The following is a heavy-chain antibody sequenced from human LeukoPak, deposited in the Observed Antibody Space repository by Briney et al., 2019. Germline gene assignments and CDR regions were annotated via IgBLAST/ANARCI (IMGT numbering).Heavy chain of an antibody. CDR1: GYTFTSYD. CDR2: MNPNSGNT. J-gene: IGHJ4*02. CDR3: ARVLAPYNLLWFGTSPYYFDY. Sequence: ASVKVSCKASGYTFTSYDINWVRQATGQGLEWMGWMNPNSGNTGYAQKLQGRVTMTRNTSISTAYMELSSLRSEDTAVYYCARVLAPYNLLWFGTSPYYFDYWGQGTLVTVSS. D-gene: IGHD3-10*01. V-gene: IGHV1-8*01.